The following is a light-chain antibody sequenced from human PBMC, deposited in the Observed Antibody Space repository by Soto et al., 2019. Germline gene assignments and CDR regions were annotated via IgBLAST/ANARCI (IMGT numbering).Light chain of an antibody. CDR3: QQYHNLLHT. CDR1: QDISKS. V-gene: IGKV1-33*01. J-gene: IGKJ2*01. CDR2: GAS. Sequence: DIQLTQSPPSLSASVGDRVTITCQASQDISKSLNWYQQRPGKAPKLLIHGASSLETGVPSRFSGYGSGTSFSFTISTLQPEDIATYYCQQYHNLLHTFGQGTKLEIK.